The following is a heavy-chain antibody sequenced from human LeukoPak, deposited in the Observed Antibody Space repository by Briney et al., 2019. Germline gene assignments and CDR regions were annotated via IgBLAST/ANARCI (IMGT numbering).Heavy chain of an antibody. V-gene: IGHV3-11*01. D-gene: IGHD3-10*01. J-gene: IGHJ4*02. CDR1: GFTFSDYY. CDR2: ISSSGSTI. Sequence: GGSLRLSCAASGFTFSDYYMSWIRQAPGKGLEWVSYISSSGSTIYYADSVKGRFTISRDNSKNTLYLQMNSLRAEDTAVYYCAKNPGSWFGELLYDYWGQGTLVTVSS. CDR3: AKNPGSWFGELLYDY.